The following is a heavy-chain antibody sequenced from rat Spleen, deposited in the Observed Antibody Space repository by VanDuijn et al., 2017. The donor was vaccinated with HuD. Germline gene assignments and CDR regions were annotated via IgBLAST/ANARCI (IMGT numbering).Heavy chain of an antibody. J-gene: IGHJ2*01. Sequence: EVQLVESGGGLVQPGRSLKLSCVASGFTFNNYWMTWIRPAPGKGLEWIASITNTGRSVHYPASVKGRFTISRDTAQNTLFLQMNSLRSEETATYYCTTGDYWGQGVMVTVSS. CDR2: ITNTGRSV. V-gene: IGHV5-31*01. CDR3: TTGDY. CDR1: GFTFNNYW.